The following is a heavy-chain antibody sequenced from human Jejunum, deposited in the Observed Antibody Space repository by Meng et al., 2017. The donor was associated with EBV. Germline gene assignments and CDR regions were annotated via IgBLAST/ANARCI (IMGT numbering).Heavy chain of an antibody. Sequence: QVQIVQSXAEVKXXXASVTLSCKTSGYNFDYHTMTWVRQAPGQGLEYLGYSHGGSDDIRYSQKFQGRLVISRDTAASTSYLRLSSLKSEDTAVYYCVKNLGDYSDFLGQGTLVTVAS. J-gene: IGHJ4*02. CDR1: GYNFDYHT. V-gene: IGHV1-3*01. CDR2: SHGGSDDI. CDR3: VKNLGDYSDF. D-gene: IGHD4-17*01.